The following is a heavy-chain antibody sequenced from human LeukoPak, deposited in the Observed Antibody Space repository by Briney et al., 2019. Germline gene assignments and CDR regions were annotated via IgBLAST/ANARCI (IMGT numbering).Heavy chain of an antibody. J-gene: IGHJ5*02. D-gene: IGHD6-13*01. CDR2: IYTSGST. Sequence: PSETLSLTCTVSGGSISSYYWSWIRQPAGTGLEWIGHIYTSGSTNYNPSLKSRVTMSVDTSKNQFSLKLSSVTAAGTAVYYCARVIVSAAGNWFDPWGQGTLVTVSS. V-gene: IGHV4-4*07. CDR1: GGSISSYY. CDR3: ARVIVSAAGNWFDP.